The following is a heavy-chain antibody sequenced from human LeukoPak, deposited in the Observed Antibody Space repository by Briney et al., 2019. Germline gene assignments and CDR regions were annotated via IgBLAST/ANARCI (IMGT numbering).Heavy chain of an antibody. V-gene: IGHV4-34*01. CDR1: GGPFSIYC. CDR2: INQSGST. D-gene: IGHD1-26*01. CDR3: ATMGSGSYFNY. Sequence: SETLSLTCGVYGGPFSIYCWNWIRQSPGEGLEWIGEINQSGSTKYNPSLKSRVTISVDTSKNQFSPKLSPVTAADTAVYYCATMGSGSYFNYWGQGSLVTVSS. J-gene: IGHJ4*02.